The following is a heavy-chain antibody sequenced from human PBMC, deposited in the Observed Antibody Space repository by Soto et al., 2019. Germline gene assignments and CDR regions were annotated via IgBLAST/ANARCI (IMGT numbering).Heavy chain of an antibody. CDR2: PSNDGGIK. Sequence: QVQLVESGGGVVQPGGSLRLSCAASGFNFGSYDMHWVRRAPGKGLEQVAFPSNDGGIKNYGDSVKGRFAISRDNSKNSLYLQMNRLRPEDTAVYYCLKPGGIGTTWSWFDSWGQGTLVTVSS. V-gene: IGHV3-30*18. CDR1: GFNFGSYD. J-gene: IGHJ5*01. D-gene: IGHD1-7*01. CDR3: LKPGGIGTTWSWFDS.